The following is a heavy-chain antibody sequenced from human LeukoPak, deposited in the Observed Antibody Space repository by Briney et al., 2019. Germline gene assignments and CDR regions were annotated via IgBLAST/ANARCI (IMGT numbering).Heavy chain of an antibody. V-gene: IGHV1-18*01. Sequence: ASVKVSCKASGYTFTTYGISWVRRAPGQGLEWMGWINTYIGNTKYAQRIQDRVTMTIDRSTTTAYMELGSLRSDDTAVYFCARTRGVLGGGKVDYFDFWGQGSLVTVSS. CDR1: GYTFTTYG. D-gene: IGHD3-10*01. J-gene: IGHJ4*02. CDR2: INTYIGNT. CDR3: ARTRGVLGGGKVDYFDF.